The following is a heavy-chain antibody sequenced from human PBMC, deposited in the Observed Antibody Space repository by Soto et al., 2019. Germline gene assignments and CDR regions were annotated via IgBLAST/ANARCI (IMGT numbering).Heavy chain of an antibody. CDR1: VDMFRNSA. CDR2: IIPLFRKT. Sequence: QVQLVQSGAAVNRPGSSVNVSCKASVDMFRNSAFTWVRQAPGQGLAWMVVIIPLFRKTDVAQKFQGRVNLTADSWTICLCMEVSRLTSADTAVYSCARARPFNGDADISFLYFLDVWCQGTKITVAS. J-gene: IGHJ6*02. V-gene: IGHV1-69*01. CDR3: ARARPFNGDADISFLYFLDV. D-gene: IGHD3-10*01.